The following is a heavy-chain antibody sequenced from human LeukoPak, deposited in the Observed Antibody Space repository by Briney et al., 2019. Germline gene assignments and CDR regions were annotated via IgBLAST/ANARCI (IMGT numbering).Heavy chain of an antibody. V-gene: IGHV3-48*01. CDR2: ISSSSSTI. CDR3: AKDGGLWVSAHWGDS. J-gene: IGHJ4*02. D-gene: IGHD7-27*01. CDR1: GFTFSSYY. Sequence: GGSLRLSCSASGFTFSSYYMRWVRQAPGKGLEWVSYISSSSSTIYYADSVKGRFTISRDNSKNTLFLQMNSLRAEDTAVYYCAKDGGLWVSAHWGDSWGRGTLVTVSS.